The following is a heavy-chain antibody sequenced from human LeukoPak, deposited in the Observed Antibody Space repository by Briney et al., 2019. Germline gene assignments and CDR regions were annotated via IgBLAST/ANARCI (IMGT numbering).Heavy chain of an antibody. J-gene: IGHJ4*02. CDR3: SRVPEPWLGFGY. V-gene: IGHV3-49*04. CDR1: GFIYGDYA. CDR2: IRSKTYVGTA. Sequence: GGSLRLSCTASGFIYGDYALSWVRQAPGKGRECVAFIRSKTYVGTAEYVASVKGRFTISRDDSRSIAYLDMNSPRTDDTAVYYCSRVPEPWLGFGYWGLGTLVTVSS. D-gene: IGHD3-10*01.